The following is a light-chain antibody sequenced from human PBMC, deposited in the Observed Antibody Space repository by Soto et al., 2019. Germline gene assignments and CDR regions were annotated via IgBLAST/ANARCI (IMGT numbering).Light chain of an antibody. CDR2: GES. CDR1: QSVSSNY. V-gene: IGKV3-20*01. Sequence: ELVLTQSPGTLSLSPGDRATLSCGASQSVSSNYLAWYRQKPGQAPRLLIYGESSRATGIPDRLSGSGSGTDFTLTISSLEPEDFAVYYCQKYGSSPFTCGPGTKVDI. J-gene: IGKJ3*01. CDR3: QKYGSSPFT.